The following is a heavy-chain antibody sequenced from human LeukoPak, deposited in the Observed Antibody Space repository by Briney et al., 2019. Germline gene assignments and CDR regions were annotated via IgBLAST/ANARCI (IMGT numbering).Heavy chain of an antibody. J-gene: IGHJ5*02. Sequence: GESLKISCQGSGSSFTSYWIGWVRQLPGKGLEWMGIIYPGDSDTRYSPSFQGQVTISADKSISTAYLQWSSLKASDTAMYYCARQSSDCSSTSCYLSWFDPWGQGTLVTVSS. CDR2: IYPGDSDT. CDR3: ARQSSDCSSTSCYLSWFDP. D-gene: IGHD2-2*01. CDR1: GSSFTSYW. V-gene: IGHV5-51*01.